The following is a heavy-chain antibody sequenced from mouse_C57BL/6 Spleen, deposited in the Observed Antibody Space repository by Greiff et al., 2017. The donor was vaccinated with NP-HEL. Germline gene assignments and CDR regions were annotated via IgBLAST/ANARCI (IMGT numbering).Heavy chain of an antibody. CDR2: IYPGSGNT. J-gene: IGHJ1*03. V-gene: IGHV1-76*01. Sequence: VQRVESGAELVRPGASVKLSCKASGYTFTDYYINWVKQRPGQGLEWIARIYPGSGNTYYNEKFKGKATLTAEKSSSTAYMQLSSLTSEDSAVYFCARHPYRNYWYFDVWGTGTTVTVAS. CDR3: ARHPYRNYWYFDV. CDR1: GYTFTDYY. D-gene: IGHD2-14*01.